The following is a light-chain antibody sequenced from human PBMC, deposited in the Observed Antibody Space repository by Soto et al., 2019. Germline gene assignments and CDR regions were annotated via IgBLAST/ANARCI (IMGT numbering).Light chain of an antibody. CDR1: NIGSEP. J-gene: IGLJ1*01. CDR3: QVWESGSENYV. CDR2: DNS. Sequence: SYVLTQPPSVSVAPGQTATITCGGNNIGSEPVHWYQQKPGQAPVLVVYDNSDRPSGIPERLSGSKSGNTATLTISRVEAGDEADYYCQVWESGSENYVFGAGTKLTVL. V-gene: IGLV3-21*02.